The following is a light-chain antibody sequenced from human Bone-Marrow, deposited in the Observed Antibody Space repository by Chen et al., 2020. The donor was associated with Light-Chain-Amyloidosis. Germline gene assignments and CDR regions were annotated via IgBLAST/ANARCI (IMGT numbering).Light chain of an antibody. CDR3: SSYTSSGTWV. V-gene: IGLV2-14*01. Sequence: QSALTQPASVSGSPGQSITISRTGTSSDVGGYNYVSWYQQHPGKAPKLMIYDVSNRPSGVSNRFSGSKSGTTASLTISGLQAEDEADYFCSSYTSSGTWVFGGGTKLTVL. CDR1: SSDVGGYNY. J-gene: IGLJ3*02. CDR2: DVS.